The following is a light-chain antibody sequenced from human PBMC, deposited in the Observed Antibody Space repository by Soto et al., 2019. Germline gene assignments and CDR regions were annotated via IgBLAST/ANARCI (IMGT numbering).Light chain of an antibody. Sequence: QSVLTQPHSASGTPGQRITISCSGSSSNIGDNPVNWYQQLPGAAPKLLIYINDQRPSGVPDRFSGSKSGTSASLAISGLQPEDEADYYCAAWDDSLNALFGTGTKVTVL. CDR3: AAWDDSLNAL. CDR2: IND. CDR1: SSNIGDNP. V-gene: IGLV1-44*01. J-gene: IGLJ1*01.